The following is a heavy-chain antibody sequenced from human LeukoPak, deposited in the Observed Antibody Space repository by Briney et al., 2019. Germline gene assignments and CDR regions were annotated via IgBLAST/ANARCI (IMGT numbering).Heavy chain of an antibody. CDR3: ARDRSPTTAGTLGS. CDR2: IIVFFGTA. J-gene: IGHJ4*02. Sequence: GASVKVSCKASGGSFGSDGVAWERQAPGQGLEWMGRIIVFFGTAKYAQKFQGRVTITADTSTNTAYMELSHLRFEDTAVYFCARDRSPTTAGTLGSWGQGTLVTVSS. D-gene: IGHD5-12*01. V-gene: IGHV1-69*06. CDR1: GGSFGSDG.